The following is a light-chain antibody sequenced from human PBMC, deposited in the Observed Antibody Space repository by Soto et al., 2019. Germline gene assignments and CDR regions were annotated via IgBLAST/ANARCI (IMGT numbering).Light chain of an antibody. J-gene: IGLJ1*01. V-gene: IGLV2-14*01. CDR1: SSDVGGYNF. Sequence: QSALTQPASVSGSLGQSITISCTGTSSDVGGYNFVSWYQRHPGKAPKLIISEVSSRPSGVSHRFSGSKSGNTASLTISGLQPEDEADYFCSSFTSSGTREGVFGTGTKLTVL. CDR2: EVS. CDR3: SSFTSSGTREGV.